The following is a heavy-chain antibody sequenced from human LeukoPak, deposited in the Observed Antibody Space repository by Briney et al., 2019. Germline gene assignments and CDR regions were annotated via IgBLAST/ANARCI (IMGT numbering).Heavy chain of an antibody. V-gene: IGHV1-8*01. D-gene: IGHD3-10*01. CDR2: MNPNSGNT. CDR1: GYTFTSYD. CDR3: ARGGAKLYYYGSGSYTWFDP. J-gene: IGHJ5*02. Sequence: ASVKVSCKASGYTFTSYDINWVRQATGQGLEWMGWMNPNSGNTGYAQKFQGRVTMTRNTSISTAYMELSSLRSEDTAVYYCARGGAKLYYYGSGSYTWFDPWGQGTLVTVSS.